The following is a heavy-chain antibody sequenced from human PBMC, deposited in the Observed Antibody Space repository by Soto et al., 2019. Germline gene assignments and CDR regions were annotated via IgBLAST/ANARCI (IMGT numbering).Heavy chain of an antibody. V-gene: IGHV5-10-1*01. Sequence: GESLKISCKGSGYSFTSYWISWVRQMPGKGLEWMGRIDPSDSYTNYSPSFQGHVTISADKSISTAYLQWSSLKASDTAMYYCAGTLAAAAYYYGMDVWGQGTTVTVSS. CDR3: AGTLAAAAYYYGMDV. CDR1: GYSFTSYW. J-gene: IGHJ6*02. D-gene: IGHD6-13*01. CDR2: IDPSDSYT.